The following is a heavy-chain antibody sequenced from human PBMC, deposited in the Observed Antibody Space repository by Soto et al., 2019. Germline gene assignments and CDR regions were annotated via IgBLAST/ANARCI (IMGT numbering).Heavy chain of an antibody. J-gene: IGHJ4*02. V-gene: IGHV4-31*03. CDR1: GVSLTSGTYY. Sequence: PSETLSLTCSVSGVSLTSGTYYWSWIRQHPGKGLEWIGYIFYSGSTDYNPSLKSRVNISVDTSKNQFSLKLSSVTAADTAVYYCASTEDFFDYWGQGXLVTVSS. CDR2: IFYSGST. CDR3: ASTEDFFDY.